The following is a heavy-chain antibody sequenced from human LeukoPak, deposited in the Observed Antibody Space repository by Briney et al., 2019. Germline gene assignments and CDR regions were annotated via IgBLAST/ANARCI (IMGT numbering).Heavy chain of an antibody. Sequence: GGSLRLSCVGSGFTFNRFALAWVRQAPGKGLQWVSLIGDSGDNTYYADSVKGRFTISRDNSKSALYLQMNSLRAEDTAVYYCAKSRGLFLPMSRNFDQWGQGTLVTVSS. D-gene: IGHD3-10*01. V-gene: IGHV3-23*01. CDR2: IGDSGDNT. CDR3: AKSRGLFLPMSRNFDQ. J-gene: IGHJ4*02. CDR1: GFTFNRFA.